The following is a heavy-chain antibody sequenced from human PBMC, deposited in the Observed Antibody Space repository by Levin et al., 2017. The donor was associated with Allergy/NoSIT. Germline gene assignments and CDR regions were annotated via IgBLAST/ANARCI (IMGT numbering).Heavy chain of an antibody. CDR1: GFTFSSYS. V-gene: IGHV3-21*01. D-gene: IGHD3-3*01. J-gene: IGHJ6*02. CDR3: ARDTIFASPGMDV. CDR2: ISSSSSYI. Sequence: ETLSLTCAASGFTFSSYSMNWVRQAPGKGLEWVSSISSSSSYIYYADSVKGRFTISRDNAKNSLYLQMNSLRAEDTAVYYCARDTIFASPGMDVWGQGTTVTVSS.